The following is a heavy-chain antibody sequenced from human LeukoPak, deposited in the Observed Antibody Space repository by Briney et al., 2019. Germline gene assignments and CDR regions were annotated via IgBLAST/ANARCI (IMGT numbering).Heavy chain of an antibody. V-gene: IGHV4-38-2*02. CDR3: ARVDYGDYSKDFDY. CDR2: VYNSGTT. D-gene: IGHD4-17*01. CDR1: GYSINSGYY. J-gene: IGHJ4*02. Sequence: SETLSLTCTVSGYSINSGYYWGWIRQPPGKGLEWIGSVYNSGTTYYNSSLKSRVTMSVDTSKNQFSLKVNSMTAADTAVYYCARVDYGDYSKDFDYWGQGALVTVSS.